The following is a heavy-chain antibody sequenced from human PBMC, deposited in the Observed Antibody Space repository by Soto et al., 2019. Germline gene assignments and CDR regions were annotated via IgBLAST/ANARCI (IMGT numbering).Heavy chain of an antibody. CDR3: VADGSGGDCFSLDH. CDR2: IVVASGDT. V-gene: IGHV1-58*01. CDR1: GFAFTNSA. D-gene: IGHD2-21*02. Sequence: SVKVSCKTSGFAFTNSAVHWVRQARGQRLEWIGWIVVASGDTNYAQKFQERVTMTRDMSTSTAYMDLSSLRSEDTAVYYCVADGSGGDCFSLDHWGQGTLVTVSS. J-gene: IGHJ4*02.